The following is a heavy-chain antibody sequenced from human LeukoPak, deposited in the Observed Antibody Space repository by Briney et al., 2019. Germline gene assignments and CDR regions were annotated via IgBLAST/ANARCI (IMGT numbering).Heavy chain of an antibody. CDR2: ISYDGSNK. V-gene: IGHV3-30*18. CDR3: AKDVGVSEDTAILDY. J-gene: IGHJ4*02. Sequence: GGSLRLSCAASGFTFSSYGMHWVHQAPGKGLEWVAVISYDGSNKYYADSVKGRFTISRDNSENTLYLQMNSLRAEDTAVYYCAKDVGVSEDTAILDYWGQGTLVTVSS. D-gene: IGHD5-18*01. CDR1: GFTFSSYG.